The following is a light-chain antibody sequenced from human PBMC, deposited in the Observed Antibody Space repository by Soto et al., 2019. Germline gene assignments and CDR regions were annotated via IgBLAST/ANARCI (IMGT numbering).Light chain of an antibody. CDR3: QAWDSSTYV. CDR2: QDS. CDR1: KLGDKY. J-gene: IGLJ1*01. V-gene: IGLV3-1*01. Sequence: SYELTQPPSVSVSPGQTASITGSGDKLGDKYACWYQQKPGQSPVLVIYQDSKRPSGIPERFSGSNSGNTATLTISGTQAMDEADYYCQAWDSSTYVFGTGTKLTVL.